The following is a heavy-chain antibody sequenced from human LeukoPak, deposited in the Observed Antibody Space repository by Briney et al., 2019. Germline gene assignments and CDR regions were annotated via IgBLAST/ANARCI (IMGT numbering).Heavy chain of an antibody. D-gene: IGHD6-19*01. V-gene: IGHV6-1*01. CDR1: GDTVSSNSAA. J-gene: IGHJ4*02. CDR2: TYYRSKWYN. Sequence: SQTLSLTCAISGDTVSSNSAAWGWLRHSPSRGLEWLGRTYYRSKWYNDYAVSVKSRININPDTSKNQFSLQLNSVTPEDTAVYYCARDQDSSGWSRYYFDYWGQGTLVTVSS. CDR3: ARDQDSSGWSRYYFDY.